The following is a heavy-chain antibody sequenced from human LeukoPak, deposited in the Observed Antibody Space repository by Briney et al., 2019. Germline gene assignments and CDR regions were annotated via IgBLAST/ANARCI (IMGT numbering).Heavy chain of an antibody. J-gene: IGHJ4*02. V-gene: IGHV1-69*01. CDR3: ARSQGVPRLTTYYFDY. Sequence: ASVKVSCKASGGTFSSYAISWVRQAPGQGLEWMGGIIPIFGTANYAQKFQGRVTITADESTSTANMELSSLRSEDTAVYYCARSQGVPRLTTYYFDYWGQGTLVTVSS. CDR1: GGTFSSYA. D-gene: IGHD1-1*01. CDR2: IIPIFGTA.